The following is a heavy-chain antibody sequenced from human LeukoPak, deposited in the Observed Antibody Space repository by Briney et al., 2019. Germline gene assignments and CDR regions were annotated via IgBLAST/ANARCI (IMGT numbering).Heavy chain of an antibody. CDR2: IKQDGSGK. CDR3: ARVPYPSTAPAGKGWFDP. V-gene: IGHV3-7*04. D-gene: IGHD6-13*01. CDR1: GFTFSTYC. J-gene: IGHJ5*02. Sequence: GGSLRLSCAASGFTFSTYCMSWVRQAPGKGLEWVANIKQDGSGKNYVDSVKGRFTISRDNAKNPLYLQMNSLRVEDTAVYYCARVPYPSTAPAGKGWFDPWGQGTLATVSS.